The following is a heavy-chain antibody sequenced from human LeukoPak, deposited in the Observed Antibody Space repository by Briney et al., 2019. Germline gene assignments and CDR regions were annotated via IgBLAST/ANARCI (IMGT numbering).Heavy chain of an antibody. J-gene: IGHJ3*02. D-gene: IGHD3-16*01. V-gene: IGHV3-74*03. CDR1: GLTFSTYW. CDR2: INSDGSNT. Sequence: GGSLRLSCAASGLTFSTYWFHWVRQAPGKGPVWVSRINSDGSNTTYADSVKGRFTISRDNAKNTLYMQMNGLRAEDTAVYYCTRDWGSRGSTNAFDIWGQGTMVTVSS. CDR3: TRDWGSRGSTNAFDI.